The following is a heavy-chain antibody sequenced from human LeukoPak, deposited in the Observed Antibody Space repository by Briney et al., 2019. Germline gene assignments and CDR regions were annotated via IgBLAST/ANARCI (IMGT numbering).Heavy chain of an antibody. Sequence: GGSLRLSCAASGVTFSSYAMSWVRQAPGKGLEWVSAISGSGGSTYYADSVKGRFTISRDNSKNTLYLQMNSLRAEDTAVYYCAKDSDCSGGSCYIDYWGQGTLVTVSS. CDR2: ISGSGGST. V-gene: IGHV3-23*01. CDR3: AKDSDCSGGSCYIDY. J-gene: IGHJ4*02. D-gene: IGHD2-15*01. CDR1: GVTFSSYA.